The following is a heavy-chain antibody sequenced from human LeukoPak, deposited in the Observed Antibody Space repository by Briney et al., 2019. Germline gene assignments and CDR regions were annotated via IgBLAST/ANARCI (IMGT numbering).Heavy chain of an antibody. CDR3: ARVVVASNMDV. CDR2: IYYSGST. Sequence: PSETLSLTCTVSGGSISSYYWSWIRQPPGKGLGWIGYIYYSGSTNYNPSLKSRVTISVDTSKNQFSLKLSSVTAADTAVYYCARVVVASNMDVWGQGTTVTVSS. CDR1: GGSISSYY. D-gene: IGHD2-21*01. J-gene: IGHJ6*02. V-gene: IGHV4-59*01.